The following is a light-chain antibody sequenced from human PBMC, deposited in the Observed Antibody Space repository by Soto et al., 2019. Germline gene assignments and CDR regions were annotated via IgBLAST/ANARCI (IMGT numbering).Light chain of an antibody. CDR2: EVS. CDR3: SSYTPSGTLV. V-gene: IGLV2-18*02. CDR1: SSDIGSYNR. Sequence: QSALTQPPSVSGSPGQSVTISCTGTSSDIGSYNRVSWYQQPPGTAPKLMIYEVSNRPSGVPDRFSGSKSGNTASLTISGLQAEDEGDYYCSSYTPSGTLVFGGGTKVTVL. J-gene: IGLJ2*01.